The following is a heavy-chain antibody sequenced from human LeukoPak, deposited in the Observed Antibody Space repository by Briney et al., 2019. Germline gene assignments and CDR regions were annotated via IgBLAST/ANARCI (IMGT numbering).Heavy chain of an antibody. Sequence: PGGSLRLSCAASGFTFSGYWMMWVRQAPGKGLVWVSRINSDGINTSYADSVKGRFTISRDNAKNTLNLQMNSLRAEDTAVYYCARDLGQYYDTSDNWFDPWGQGTLVTVSS. J-gene: IGHJ5*02. V-gene: IGHV3-74*01. D-gene: IGHD3-22*01. CDR3: ARDLGQYYDTSDNWFDP. CDR2: INSDGINT. CDR1: GFTFSGYW.